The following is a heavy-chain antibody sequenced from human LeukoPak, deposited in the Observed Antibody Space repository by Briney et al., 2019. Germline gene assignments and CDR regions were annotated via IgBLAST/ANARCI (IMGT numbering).Heavy chain of an antibody. CDR1: GGSFSGYY. CDR2: INHSGST. CDR3: ARWLPDIVVVPAARAKYYYYYRDV. Sequence: SETLSLTCAVYGGSFSGYYWSWISQPPGKGLEWIGEINHSGSTNYNPSLKSRVTISVDTSKNQFSLKLSSVTAADTAVYYCARWLPDIVVVPAARAKYYYYYRDVWGKGPRSPSP. D-gene: IGHD2-2*01. J-gene: IGHJ6*03. V-gene: IGHV4-34*01.